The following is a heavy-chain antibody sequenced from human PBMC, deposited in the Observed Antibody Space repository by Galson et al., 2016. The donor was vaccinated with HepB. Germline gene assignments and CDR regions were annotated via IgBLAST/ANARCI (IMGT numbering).Heavy chain of an antibody. V-gene: IGHV3-30-3*01. CDR3: ARGVPSSSWFDAFDV. J-gene: IGHJ3*01. CDR1: GFTFRNYA. Sequence: SLRLSCAASGFTFRNYAMHWVRQAPGKGLKWVAIISNDGSDEYHADSEKGRFTISRDNSKNTLYLQMKNLRAEDTAVYYCARGVPSSSWFDAFDVSGQGTMVIVSS. CDR2: ISNDGSDE. D-gene: IGHD6-13*01.